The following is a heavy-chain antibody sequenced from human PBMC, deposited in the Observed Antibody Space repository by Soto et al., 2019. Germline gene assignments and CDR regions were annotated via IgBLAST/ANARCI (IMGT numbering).Heavy chain of an antibody. V-gene: IGHV1-2*04. CDR3: ARGSPLKEYYDFWSGYAYGMDV. D-gene: IGHD3-3*01. Sequence: GASVKVSCKASGYTFTGYYMHWVRQAPGQGLEWMGWINPNSGGTNYAQKFQGWVTMTRDTSISTAYMELSRLRSDDTAVYYCARGSPLKEYYDFWSGYAYGMDVWGQGTTVTVSS. J-gene: IGHJ6*02. CDR1: GYTFTGYY. CDR2: INPNSGGT.